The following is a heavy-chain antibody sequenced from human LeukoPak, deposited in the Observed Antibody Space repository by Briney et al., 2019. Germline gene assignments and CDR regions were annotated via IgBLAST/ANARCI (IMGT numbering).Heavy chain of an antibody. CDR3: GRAFPPLRTAAAGDY. CDR1: GFTFSDCD. V-gene: IGHV3-21*01. CDR2: ISYRTSHI. J-gene: IGHJ4*02. D-gene: IGHD6-13*01. Sequence: GGSLRLSCTATGFTFSDCDMNWFRQAPGKGLEWVSSISYRTSHIYYADSVKGRFTISRDNAKNSLYLQMDSLRAEDTAVYFCGRAFPPLRTAAAGDYWGQGTLVTVSS.